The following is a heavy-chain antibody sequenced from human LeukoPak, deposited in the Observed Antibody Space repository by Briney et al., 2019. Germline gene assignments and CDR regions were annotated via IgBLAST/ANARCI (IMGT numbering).Heavy chain of an antibody. Sequence: GGSLRLSCAASGFTFSSYGMHWVRQAPGKWLEWVAFIRYDGSNKYYADSVKGRFTISRDNSKNTLYLQMNSLRAEDTAVYYCAKLPDSSGYYSIDYWGQGDLVTVSS. J-gene: IGHJ4*02. V-gene: IGHV3-30*02. CDR2: IRYDGSNK. D-gene: IGHD3-22*01. CDR3: AKLPDSSGYYSIDY. CDR1: GFTFSSYG.